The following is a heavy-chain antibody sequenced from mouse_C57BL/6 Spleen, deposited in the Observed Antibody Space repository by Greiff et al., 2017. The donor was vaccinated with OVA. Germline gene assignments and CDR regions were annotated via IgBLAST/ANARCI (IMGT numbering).Heavy chain of an antibody. CDR1: GYAFSSSW. D-gene: IGHD3-2*02. J-gene: IGHJ4*01. CDR2: IYPGDGDT. V-gene: IGHV1-82*01. CDR3: AARGGTAQATNAMDY. Sequence: VQLQQSGPELVKPGASVKISCKASGYAFSSSWMNWVKQRPGKGLEWIGRIYPGDGDTNYNGKFKGKATLTADTSSSTAYMQLSSLTSEDSAVYYCAARGGTAQATNAMDYWGQGTSVTVSS.